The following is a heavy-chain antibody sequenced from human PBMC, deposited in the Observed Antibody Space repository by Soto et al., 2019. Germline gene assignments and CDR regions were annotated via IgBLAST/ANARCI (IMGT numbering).Heavy chain of an antibody. J-gene: IGHJ2*01. CDR3: AKDSPPPYYYDSSAQTVGYFDL. Sequence: EVQLLESGGGLVQPGGSLRLSCAASGFTFSSYAMSWVRQAPGKGLEWVSAISGSGGSTYYADSVKGRFTISRDNSKNTLYLQMNSLRAEDTAVYYCAKDSPPPYYYDSSAQTVGYFDLWGRGTLVTVSS. V-gene: IGHV3-23*01. D-gene: IGHD3-22*01. CDR2: ISGSGGST. CDR1: GFTFSSYA.